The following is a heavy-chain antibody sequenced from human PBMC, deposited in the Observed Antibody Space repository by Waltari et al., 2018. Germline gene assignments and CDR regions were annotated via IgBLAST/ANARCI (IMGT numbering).Heavy chain of an antibody. V-gene: IGHV4-34*01. CDR1: GGSFSGYY. CDR2: INHSGSP. CDR3: ARISVDYFDY. Sequence: QVQLQQWGAGLLKPSETLSLTCAVYGGSFSGYYWSWIRQPPGKGLEWIGEINHSGSPNYHPSLKSRVTRSVDTSRNQFSRKLSAVTAADTAVYYCARISVDYFDYWGQGTLVTVSS. J-gene: IGHJ4*02. D-gene: IGHD2-15*01.